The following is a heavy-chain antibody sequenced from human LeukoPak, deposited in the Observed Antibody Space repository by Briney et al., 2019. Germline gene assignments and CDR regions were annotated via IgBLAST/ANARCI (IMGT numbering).Heavy chain of an antibody. CDR1: GYIFTGYY. Sequence: ASVKVSCKASGYIFTGYYIYWVRQAPGQGLEWMGWINPNSGDTNYAQKFQGRVTMTRDTSISTVYMELSSLRSDDTAVYFCARDWNGAQFGFDPWGQGTPVTVSS. J-gene: IGHJ5*02. CDR2: INPNSGDT. CDR3: ARDWNGAQFGFDP. D-gene: IGHD1-1*01. V-gene: IGHV1-2*02.